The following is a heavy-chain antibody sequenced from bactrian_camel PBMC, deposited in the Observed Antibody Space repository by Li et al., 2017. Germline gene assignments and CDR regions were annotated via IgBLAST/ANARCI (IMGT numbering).Heavy chain of an antibody. Sequence: HVQLVESGGGSVQAGGSLRLSCAASGYSYSSYCMGWFRQAAGKEREGVAAIDRTGAATYTYSVSGRFTISKDNAKNTLYLQMNNLKPEDTAMYYCAADRYNLQLARSYSYWGRGTQVTVS. CDR1: GYSYSSYC. J-gene: IGHJ4*01. CDR3: AADRYNLQLARSYSY. V-gene: IGHV3S53*01. CDR2: IDRTGAA. D-gene: IGHD2*01.